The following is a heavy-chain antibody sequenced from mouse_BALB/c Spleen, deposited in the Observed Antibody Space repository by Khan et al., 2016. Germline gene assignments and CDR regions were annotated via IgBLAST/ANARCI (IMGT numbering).Heavy chain of an antibody. CDR1: GFSLTNYD. J-gene: IGHJ4*01. CDR2: IWAGGVT. V-gene: IGHV2-9-2*01. D-gene: IGHD1-1*01. CDR3: VREVYGCTYGAIAH. Sequence: VQLQESGPGLVAPSQSLSITCTVSGFSLTNYDTSWIRQPPGKGLEWLGVIWAGGVTKYHSAFMSRLSITKDNSKSQVYVKMNSLQPDATAIYFCVREVYGCTYGAIAHWGQGTSVTVSS.